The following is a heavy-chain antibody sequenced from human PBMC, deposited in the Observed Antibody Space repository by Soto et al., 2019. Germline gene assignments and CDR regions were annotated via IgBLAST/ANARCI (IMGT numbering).Heavy chain of an antibody. CDR1: GFTFSSYG. J-gene: IGHJ5*02. V-gene: IGHV3-30*18. CDR2: ISYDGSNK. CDR3: AKAPEGVWSSRQNNWFDP. D-gene: IGHD3-3*01. Sequence: GGSLRLSCAASGFTFSSYGMHWVRQAPGKGLEWVAVISYDGSNKYYADSVKGRFTISRDNSKNTLYLQMNSLRAEDTAVYYCAKAPEGVWSSRQNNWFDPWGQGTLVTVSS.